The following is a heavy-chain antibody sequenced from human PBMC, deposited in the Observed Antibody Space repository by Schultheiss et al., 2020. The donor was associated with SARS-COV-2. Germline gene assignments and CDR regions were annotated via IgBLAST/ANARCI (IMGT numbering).Heavy chain of an antibody. CDR1: GGSFSGFY. D-gene: IGHD5-18*01. CDR2: IYYSGST. J-gene: IGHJ4*02. V-gene: IGHV4-34*01. CDR3: ARERGLDSYGHYYFDY. Sequence: SETLSLTCAVYGGSFSGFYWKWIRQPPGQGLEWIGSIYYSGSTYYNPSLKSRVTISVDTSKNQFSLKLSSVTAADTAVYYCARERGLDSYGHYYFDYWGQGTLVTVSS.